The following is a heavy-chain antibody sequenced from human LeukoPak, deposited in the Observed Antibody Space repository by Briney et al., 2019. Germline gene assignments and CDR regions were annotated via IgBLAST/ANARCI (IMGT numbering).Heavy chain of an antibody. CDR1: GYTFTVYF. CDR3: AKIGSSHDFDY. CDR2: INPNNGAT. Sequence: GASVTVSCKASGYTFTVYFIHWVRQAPGQGLEWMGRINPNNGATDYAQKFQGRVTMTRDTSISTAYMELSSLKSDDTAVYYCAKIGSSHDFDYWGQGTLITVSS. D-gene: IGHD1-26*01. J-gene: IGHJ4*02. V-gene: IGHV1-2*06.